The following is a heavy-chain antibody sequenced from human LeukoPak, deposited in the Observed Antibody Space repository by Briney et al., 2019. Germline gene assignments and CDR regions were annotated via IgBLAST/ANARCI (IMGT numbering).Heavy chain of an antibody. D-gene: IGHD6-6*01. CDR3: ARGLSSSSPNYHYYYYMDV. CDR1: GGTFSSYA. CDR2: IIPIFGTA. Sequence: ASVKVSCKASGGTFSSYAISWVRQAPGQGLEWMGRIIPIFGTANYAQKFQGRVTITTDESTSTAYMELSSLRSEDTAVYYCARGLSSSSPNYHYYYYMDVWGKGTTVTVSS. V-gene: IGHV1-69*05. J-gene: IGHJ6*03.